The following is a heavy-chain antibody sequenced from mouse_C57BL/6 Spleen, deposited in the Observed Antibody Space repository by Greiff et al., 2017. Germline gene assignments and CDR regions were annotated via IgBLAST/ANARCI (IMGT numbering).Heavy chain of an antibody. V-gene: IGHV14-1*01. CDR3: TTTGGNYSFAY. D-gene: IGHD2-1*01. CDR1: GFNIKDYY. CDR2: IDPEDGDT. J-gene: IGHJ3*01. Sequence: EVKLMESGAELVRPGASVKLSCTASGFNIKDYYMHWVKQRPEQGLEWIGRIDPEDGDTEYAPKFQGKATMTADTSSNTAYLQLSSLTSEDTAVYYCTTTGGNYSFAYWGQGTLVTVSA.